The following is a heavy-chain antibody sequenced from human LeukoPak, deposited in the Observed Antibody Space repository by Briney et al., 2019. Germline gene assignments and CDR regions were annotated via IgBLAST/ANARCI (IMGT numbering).Heavy chain of an antibody. D-gene: IGHD4-17*01. V-gene: IGHV4-61*01. CDR3: ASGDDYGTY. CDR2: IYYSGST. CDR1: GGSVSSGSYY. Sequence: SETLSLTCTVSGGSVSSGSYYRSWIRQPPGKGLEWIGYIYYSGSTNYNPSLKSRVTISVDTSKNQFSLKLSSVTAADTAVYYCASGDDYGTYWGQGTLVTVSS. J-gene: IGHJ4*02.